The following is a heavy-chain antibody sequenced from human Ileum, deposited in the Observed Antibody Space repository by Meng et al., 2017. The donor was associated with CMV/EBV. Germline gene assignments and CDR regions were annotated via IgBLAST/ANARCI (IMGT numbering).Heavy chain of an antibody. V-gene: IGHV3-7*01. CDR2: INQDGSEK. Sequence: CAASGFNFSSYWMSWVRQAPGKGLEWVANINQDGSEKYYVDSVKGRFTISRDNAKNSLYLQMNSLRAEDTAVYYCARLTTGGADYFGYWGQGALVTVSS. D-gene: IGHD4-11*01. CDR3: ARLTTGGADYFGY. J-gene: IGHJ4*02. CDR1: GFNFSSYW.